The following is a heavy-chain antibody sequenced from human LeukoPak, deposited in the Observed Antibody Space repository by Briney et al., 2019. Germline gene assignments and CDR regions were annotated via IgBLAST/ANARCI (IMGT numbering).Heavy chain of an antibody. V-gene: IGHV1-46*03. D-gene: IGHD2-2*01. J-gene: IGHJ4*02. CDR2: INPSGGST. Sequence: GASVKVSCKASGYTFTSYYMHWVRQAPGQGLEWMGIINPSGGSTCYAQKFQGRVTMTRDTSTSTVYMELSSLRSEDTAVYYCARDSTFCSSTSCYPDYWGQGTLVTVSS. CDR1: GYTFTSYY. CDR3: ARDSTFCSSTSCYPDY.